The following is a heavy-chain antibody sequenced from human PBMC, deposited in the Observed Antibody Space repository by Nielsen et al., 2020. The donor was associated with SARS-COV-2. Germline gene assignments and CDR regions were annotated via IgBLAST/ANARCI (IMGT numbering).Heavy chain of an antibody. J-gene: IGHJ4*02. V-gene: IGHV4-39*01. D-gene: IGHD6-13*01. Sequence: PGKGLEWIGSIYYSGSTYYNPSLKSRVTISVDTSKNQFSLKLSSVTAADTAVYYCASGHRRGYSSSWYPSTFELMSYWGQGTLVTVSS. CDR3: ASGHRRGYSSSWYPSTFELMSY. CDR2: IYYSGST.